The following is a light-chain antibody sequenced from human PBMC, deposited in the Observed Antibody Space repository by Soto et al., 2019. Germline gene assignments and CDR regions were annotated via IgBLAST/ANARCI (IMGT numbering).Light chain of an antibody. Sequence: DIQMTQTPSSVSAFVGDRVTITCRASQSISNHLNWYQQRPGKAPNLLIYAASSLQSGVPSRFSASGSGTDFTLTINSLQPEDFATYYCQQTYSTPLTFGGGTKVEIK. CDR2: AAS. CDR1: QSISNH. V-gene: IGKV1-39*01. CDR3: QQTYSTPLT. J-gene: IGKJ4*01.